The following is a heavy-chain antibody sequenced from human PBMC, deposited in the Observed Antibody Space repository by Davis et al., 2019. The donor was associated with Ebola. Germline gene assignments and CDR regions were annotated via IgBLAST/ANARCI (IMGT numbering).Heavy chain of an antibody. CDR2: IKSKTDGGTT. D-gene: IGHD3-10*01. CDR1: GFTFSNAW. J-gene: IGHJ5*02. V-gene: IGHV3-15*01. Sequence: GGSLRLSCAASGFTFSNAWMSWVRQAPGKGLEWVGRIKSKTDGGTTDYAAPVKGRFTIARNDSKNTLYLQMNSLRTEDTAVYYCTTVLLWFGGWRFDPWGQGTLVTVSS. CDR3: TTVLLWFGGWRFDP.